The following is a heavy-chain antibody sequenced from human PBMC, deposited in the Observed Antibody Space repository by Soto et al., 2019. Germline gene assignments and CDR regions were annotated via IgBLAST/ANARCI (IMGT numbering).Heavy chain of an antibody. Sequence: SETLSPTFEVPGCFIISINWRSFVRQPPGKGLKWIGESYHSGSTTSNPSLKSRVTISVDKSKNQFSLKLKSVTAADTAIYYCARGGGPDIACGMDVWGQGTTVTVSS. V-gene: IGHV4-4*02. CDR2: SYHSGST. CDR3: ARGGGPDIACGMDV. J-gene: IGHJ6*02. D-gene: IGHD5-12*01. CDR1: GCFIISINW.